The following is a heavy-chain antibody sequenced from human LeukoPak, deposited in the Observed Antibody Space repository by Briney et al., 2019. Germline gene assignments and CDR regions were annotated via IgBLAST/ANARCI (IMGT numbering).Heavy chain of an antibody. CDR1: GFTFSSYE. CDR2: ISDSGRTI. CDR3: ARDNSGWSLDP. D-gene: IGHD6-19*01. V-gene: IGHV3-48*03. J-gene: IGHJ5*02. Sequence: GSLRLSCAASGFTFSSYEMNWVRQAPGKGLEWVSYISDSGRTIKYADSVKGRFTMSRDNAKNSLYLQMNSLRAEDTAVYYCARDNSGWSLDPWGQGTLVTVSS.